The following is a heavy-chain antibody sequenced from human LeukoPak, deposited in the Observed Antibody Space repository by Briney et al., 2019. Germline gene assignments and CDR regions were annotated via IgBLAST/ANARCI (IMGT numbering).Heavy chain of an antibody. J-gene: IGHJ4*02. D-gene: IGHD1-26*01. V-gene: IGHV1-18*01. Sequence: ASVKVSCKASGYTFTRYGISWVRQAPGQGLEWMGWISAYNGNTNYEQKSQGRVTMTTDTSTSTAYMELRSLRSDDTAVYYCATCLREQSPCAFDYWGQGTLVTVSS. CDR2: ISAYNGNT. CDR3: ATCLREQSPCAFDY. CDR1: GYTFTRYG.